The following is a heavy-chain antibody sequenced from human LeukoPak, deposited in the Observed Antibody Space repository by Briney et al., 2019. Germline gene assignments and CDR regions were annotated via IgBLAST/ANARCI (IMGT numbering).Heavy chain of an antibody. Sequence: GESLQISCKGSGYSFTSYWIGWVRPMPGKGLEWMGIIYPGDSDTRYSPSFEGQVIISADKSNNTAYLQWNSLKGSDTAMYYCARRRRADDSRSYFHYYYLDVWGKGTTVTVSS. CDR1: GYSFTSYW. CDR2: IYPGDSDT. V-gene: IGHV5-51*01. D-gene: IGHD3-22*01. J-gene: IGHJ6*03. CDR3: ARRRRADDSRSYFHYYYLDV.